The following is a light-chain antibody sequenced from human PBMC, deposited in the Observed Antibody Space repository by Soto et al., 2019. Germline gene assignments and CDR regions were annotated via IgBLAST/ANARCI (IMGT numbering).Light chain of an antibody. CDR3: SSYTSSSTQVV. V-gene: IGLV2-14*01. Sequence: QSVLTQPASVSGSPGQSITISCTGTSSDVGGYNYVSWYQQHPGKAPKLMIYDVSNRPSGVSNRFSGSKSGNTASLTISGLQAEDEADYYCSSYTSSSTQVVFGGRTKLTVL. CDR1: SSDVGGYNY. J-gene: IGLJ2*01. CDR2: DVS.